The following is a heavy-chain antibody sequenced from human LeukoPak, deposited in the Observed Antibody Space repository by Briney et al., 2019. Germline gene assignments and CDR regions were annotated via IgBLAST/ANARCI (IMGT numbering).Heavy chain of an antibody. V-gene: IGHV1-3*01. J-gene: IGHJ4*02. CDR1: GYTFTSYA. D-gene: IGHD3-16*02. CDR3: ARGGVVYYDYVWGSYRRPIRHFDY. Sequence: ASVKVSCKASGYTFTSYAMHWVRQAPGQRLEWMGWINAGNGNTKYSQKFQGRVTITRDTSASTAYMELSSLRSEDTAVYYCARGGVVYYDYVWGSYRRPIRHFDYWGQGTLVTVSS. CDR2: INAGNGNT.